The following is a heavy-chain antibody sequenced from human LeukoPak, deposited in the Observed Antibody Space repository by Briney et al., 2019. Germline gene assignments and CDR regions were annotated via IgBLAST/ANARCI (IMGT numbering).Heavy chain of an antibody. J-gene: IGHJ4*02. Sequence: GGSLRLSCAASGFTFSGFWMHWVRQAPGKGLVWVSCISFDGSDATYADSVKGRCTISRDNAKNSLYLQMNSLRAEDTAVYYCASGVYYGSGSYSDYWGQGTLVTVYS. V-gene: IGHV3-74*01. D-gene: IGHD3-10*01. CDR1: GFTFSGFW. CDR2: ISFDGSDA. CDR3: ASGVYYGSGSYSDY.